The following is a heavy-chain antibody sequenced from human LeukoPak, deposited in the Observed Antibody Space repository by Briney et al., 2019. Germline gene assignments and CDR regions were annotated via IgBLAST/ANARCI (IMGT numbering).Heavy chain of an antibody. V-gene: IGHV1-69*05. CDR2: IIPIFGTA. CDR1: GGTFSSYA. CDR3: ARARSILRWCFDY. D-gene: IGHD2-21*01. Sequence: SVKVSCKASGGTFSSYAISWVRQAPGQGLEWMGGIIPIFGTANYAQKFQGRVTITTDESTSTAYMELSSLRSEDTAVYYCARARSILRWCFDYWGQGTLVTVSS. J-gene: IGHJ4*02.